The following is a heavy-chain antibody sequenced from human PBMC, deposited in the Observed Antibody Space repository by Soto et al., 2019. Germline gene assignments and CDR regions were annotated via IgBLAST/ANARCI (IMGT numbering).Heavy chain of an antibody. CDR1: GGSISSGGYS. Sequence: PSETLSLTCAVSGGSISSGGYSWSWIRQPPGKGLEWIGYIYHSGSTNYNPSLKSRVTISVDTSKNQFSLKLSSVTAADTAVYYCERDLGSSRPPRWFDPWGQGTLVTVS. J-gene: IGHJ5*02. CDR2: IYHSGST. V-gene: IGHV4-30-2*01. D-gene: IGHD1-26*01. CDR3: ERDLGSSRPPRWFDP.